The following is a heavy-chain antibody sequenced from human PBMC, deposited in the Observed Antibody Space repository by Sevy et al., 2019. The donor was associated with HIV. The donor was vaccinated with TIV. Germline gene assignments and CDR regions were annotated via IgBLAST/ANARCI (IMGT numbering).Heavy chain of an antibody. CDR3: ARYRVAGNFDY. CDR2: INHSGST. Sequence: SETLSLTCAVYGGSFSGYYWNWIRQPPGKGLEWIGEINHSGSTNYNPSLKSRVTISVDTSKNHFSLKLSSVTAADTAVYYCARYRVAGNFDYWGQRTLVTVSS. V-gene: IGHV4-34*01. J-gene: IGHJ4*02. CDR1: GGSFSGYY. D-gene: IGHD6-19*01.